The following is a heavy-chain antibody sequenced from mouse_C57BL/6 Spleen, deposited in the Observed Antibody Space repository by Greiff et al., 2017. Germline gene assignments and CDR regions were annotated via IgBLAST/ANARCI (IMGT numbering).Heavy chain of an antibody. CDR3: TRGGYYNFDY. J-gene: IGHJ2*01. V-gene: IGHV1-15*01. D-gene: IGHD2-3*01. Sequence: VQLQQSGAELVRPGASVTLSCKASGYTFTDYEMHWVKQTPVHGLEWIGAIDPETGGTAYNQKFKGKAILTADKSSSTAYMELRSLTSEDSAVYYCTRGGYYNFDYWGQGTTLTVSS. CDR1: GYTFTDYE. CDR2: IDPETGGT.